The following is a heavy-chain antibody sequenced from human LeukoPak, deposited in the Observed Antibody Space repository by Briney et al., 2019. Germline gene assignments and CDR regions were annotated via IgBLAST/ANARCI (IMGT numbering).Heavy chain of an antibody. Sequence: GGSLRLSCTASGFTFSSYSLNWVRQAPGKGLEWVSSVSTGSNYIYYADSVKGRFAISRDNDKNTLYLQMNSLRAEDTAVYYCAKDPSFPYGEAVFDYWGQGTLVTVSS. V-gene: IGHV3-21*01. CDR2: VSTGSNYI. D-gene: IGHD4-17*01. J-gene: IGHJ4*02. CDR3: AKDPSFPYGEAVFDY. CDR1: GFTFSSYS.